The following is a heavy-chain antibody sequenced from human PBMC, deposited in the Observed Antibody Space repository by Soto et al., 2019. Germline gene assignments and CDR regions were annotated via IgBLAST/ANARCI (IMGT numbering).Heavy chain of an antibody. D-gene: IGHD3-22*01. CDR3: ARNYYDSSDRDYLDY. CDR1: GYTFNGYY. V-gene: IGHV1-2*02. Sequence: ASVQVSCKASGYTFNGYYIHWVRQAPGQGLEWMGWINPISGGTNYAQKFQGRVTMTRDTSIATVYMDLSRLKSVDTAVYYCARNYYDSSDRDYLDYWGQGTLVTVSS. J-gene: IGHJ4*02. CDR2: INPISGGT.